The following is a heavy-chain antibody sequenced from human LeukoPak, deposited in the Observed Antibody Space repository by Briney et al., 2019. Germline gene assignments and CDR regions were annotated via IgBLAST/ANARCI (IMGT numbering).Heavy chain of an antibody. CDR2: INHNGGTT. J-gene: IGHJ4*02. CDR3: TIDGLCPSVCPTKIDVAGYVDS. V-gene: IGHV3-23*01. D-gene: IGHD6-19*01. CDR1: GFTFSIFT. Sequence: GGSLRLSCAASGFTFSIFTMNWVRQAPGKGLEWVSIINHNGGTTYYTDSVKGRFTISRDNSNNTVYLQMNSLRAEDTAIYYRTIDGLCPSVCPTKIDVAGYVDSWGQGTLVTVSS.